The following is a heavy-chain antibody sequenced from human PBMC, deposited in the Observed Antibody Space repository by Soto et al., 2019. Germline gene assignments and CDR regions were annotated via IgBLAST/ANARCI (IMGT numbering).Heavy chain of an antibody. CDR1: GVTFSSYA. CDR3: AKSPRGYYYCMDV. J-gene: IGHJ6*03. Sequence: GGSLRLSCPACGVTFSSYAMSWVRQAPGKGLEWVSAISGSGGSTYYADSVKGRFTISRDNSTNTLYLQMNSLRAEDTAVYFCAKSPRGYYYCMDVWGEGTTVTVSS. CDR2: ISGSGGST. V-gene: IGHV3-23*01.